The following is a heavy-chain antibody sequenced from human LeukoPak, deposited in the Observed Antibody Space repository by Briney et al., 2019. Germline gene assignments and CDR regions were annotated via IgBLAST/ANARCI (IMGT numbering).Heavy chain of an antibody. CDR2: IKQDGSEK. CDR1: GFTFSSYW. J-gene: IGHJ4*02. CDR3: AYSSGRGGYYFDY. V-gene: IGHV3-7*01. Sequence: GGSLRLSCAASGFTFSSYWMTWVRQAPGKGLEWVANIKQDGSEKYYVDSVKGRFTISRDNAKNSLYLQMNSLRAEDTAVYYCAYSSGRGGYYFDYWGQGTLVTVSS. D-gene: IGHD6-19*01.